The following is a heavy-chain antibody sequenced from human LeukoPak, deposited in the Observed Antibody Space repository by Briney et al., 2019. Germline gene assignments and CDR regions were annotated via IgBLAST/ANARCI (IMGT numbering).Heavy chain of an antibody. J-gene: IGHJ4*02. CDR3: ARDRSNSDY. D-gene: IGHD5-24*01. V-gene: IGHV1-18*01. CDR1: GHTFTSYG. CDR2: IRAFNGDT. Sequence: GASVKVSCKASGHTFTSYGISWVRQAPGQGLEWMGWIRAFNGDTNYAQKFQGRVTMTTDASTSTVYMELRSLRSDDTALYYCARDRSNSDYWGQGTLVTVSS.